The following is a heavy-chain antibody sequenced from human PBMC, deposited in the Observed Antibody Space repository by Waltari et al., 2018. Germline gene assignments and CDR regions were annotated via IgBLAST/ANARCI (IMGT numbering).Heavy chain of an antibody. CDR3: ARGRRIFGVVIIYYYYGMDV. Sequence: QVQLVQSGAEVKKTGASVKVSCKASGYNCTSYDSNWVRQDTGQGLEWMGWMNPNSCNTGYAQKFQGRVTMTRNTSISTAYMELSSLRSEDTAVYYCARGRRIFGVVIIYYYYGMDVWCQGTTVTVSS. J-gene: IGHJ6*02. D-gene: IGHD3-3*01. V-gene: IGHV1-8*01. CDR2: MNPNSCNT. CDR1: GYNCTSYD.